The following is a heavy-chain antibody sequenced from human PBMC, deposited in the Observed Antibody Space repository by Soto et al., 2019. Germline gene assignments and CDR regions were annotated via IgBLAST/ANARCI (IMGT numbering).Heavy chain of an antibody. V-gene: IGHV1-18*01. J-gene: IGHJ4*02. CDR2: ISAYNGNT. D-gene: IGHD3-10*01. CDR3: ARDLRITMARGVIITSGY. Sequence: GASVKVSCKASGYTFTSYGISRVRQAPGQGLEWMGWISAYNGNTNYAQKLQGRVTMTTDTSTSTAYMELRSLRSDDTAVYYCARDLRITMARGVIITSGYWGQGTLVTVSS. CDR1: GYTFTSYG.